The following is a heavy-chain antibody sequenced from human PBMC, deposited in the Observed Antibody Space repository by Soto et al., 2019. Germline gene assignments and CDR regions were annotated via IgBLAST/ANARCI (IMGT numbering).Heavy chain of an antibody. CDR1: GFTFSSYA. CDR3: ARGRSVDTAMVSWFDP. V-gene: IGHV3-30-3*01. D-gene: IGHD5-18*01. CDR2: ISYDGSNK. Sequence: GGSLRLSCAASGFTFSSYAMHWVRQAPGKGLEWVAVISYDGSNKYYADSVKGRFTISRDNSKNTLYLQMNSLRAEDTAVYYCARGRSVDTAMVSWFDPWGQGTLVTVSS. J-gene: IGHJ5*02.